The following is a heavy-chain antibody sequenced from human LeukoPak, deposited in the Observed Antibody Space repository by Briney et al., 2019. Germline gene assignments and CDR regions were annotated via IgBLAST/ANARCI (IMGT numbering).Heavy chain of an antibody. Sequence: GGSLRLSCAASGFKFSSFSMDWVRQAPGKGLEWLSYITSTSSATYYADSLQGRFTISRDNAKNSLYLQINSLRADDTAVYYCATYTHWVAGDVWGQGTTVSVSS. CDR2: ITSTSSAT. V-gene: IGHV3-48*04. D-gene: IGHD3-16*01. CDR3: ATYTHWVAGDV. CDR1: GFKFSSFS. J-gene: IGHJ6*02.